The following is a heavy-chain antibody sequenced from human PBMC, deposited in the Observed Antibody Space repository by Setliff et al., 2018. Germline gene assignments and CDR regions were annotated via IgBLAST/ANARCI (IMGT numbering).Heavy chain of an antibody. CDR3: ARVASGRYGSGGSCSYFDY. J-gene: IGHJ4*02. Sequence: ASVKVSCKASGYTFTSYDINWVRQATGQGLEWMGWMNPTSGNTGYAQKFQGRVTMTRNTSISTAYMELSSLRSEDTAVYYCARVASGRYGSGGSCSYFDYWGQGILVTVSS. D-gene: IGHD2-15*01. CDR2: MNPTSGNT. V-gene: IGHV1-8*01. CDR1: GYTFTSYD.